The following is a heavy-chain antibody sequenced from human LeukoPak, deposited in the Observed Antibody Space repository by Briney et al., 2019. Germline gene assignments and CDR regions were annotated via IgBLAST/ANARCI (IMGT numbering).Heavy chain of an antibody. V-gene: IGHV5-51*01. CDR3: ARQIYCGGDCYSDYYFDY. D-gene: IGHD2-21*02. J-gene: IGHJ4*02. Sequence: GESLKISCKASGYSFTNYWIGWVRQMPGKGLEWMGIIYPGDSGTRYSPSFQGQVTISADKSISTAYLQWSSLKASDTAMYYCARQIYCGGDCYSDYYFDYWGQGTLVTVSS. CDR2: IYPGDSGT. CDR1: GYSFTNYW.